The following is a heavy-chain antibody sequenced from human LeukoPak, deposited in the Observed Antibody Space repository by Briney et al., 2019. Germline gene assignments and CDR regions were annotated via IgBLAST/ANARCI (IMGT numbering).Heavy chain of an antibody. Sequence: GGSLRLSCAASGFTSSNYGMHWVRQAPGKGLEWVAVIWYDGSYKSYGDSVRGRFTISRDNSKNTLFLQMNSLRADDTAVYYCARDTLIAAPKTGTVTRIGWFDTWGQGTLVTVSS. CDR2: IWYDGSYK. J-gene: IGHJ5*02. V-gene: IGHV3-33*01. CDR3: ARDTLIAAPKTGTVTRIGWFDT. D-gene: IGHD6-13*01. CDR1: GFTSSNYG.